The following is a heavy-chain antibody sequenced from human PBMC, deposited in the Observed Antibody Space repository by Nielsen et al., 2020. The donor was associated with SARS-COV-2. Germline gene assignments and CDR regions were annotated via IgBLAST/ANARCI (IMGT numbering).Heavy chain of an antibody. CDR3: ARLRSSWYGYYYYYMDV. V-gene: IGHV3-7*05. D-gene: IGHD6-13*01. CDR1: GLTFSIYW. J-gene: IGHJ6*03. Sequence: GESLKISCAASGLTFSIYWMTWVRQAPGKGLEWVANTKQDGSEKYYADSVKGRFTISRDNAKNSLFLQMNSLRAEDTAVYYCARLRSSWYGYYYYYMDVWGKGTTVTVSS. CDR2: TKQDGSEK.